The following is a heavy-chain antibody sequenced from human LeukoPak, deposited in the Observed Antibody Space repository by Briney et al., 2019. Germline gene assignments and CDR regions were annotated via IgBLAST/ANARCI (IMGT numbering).Heavy chain of an antibody. J-gene: IGHJ4*02. V-gene: IGHV4-4*02. Sequence: PSETLSLTCAVSGGSISSSNWWSWVRQPPGKGLEWIGEIYHSGSTNYNPSLKSRVTISVDKSKNQFSLKLSSVTAADTAVYYCARDYYDSSGYTLFDYWGQGTLVTVSS. D-gene: IGHD3-22*01. CDR1: GGSISSSNW. CDR3: ARDYYDSSGYTLFDY. CDR2: IYHSGST.